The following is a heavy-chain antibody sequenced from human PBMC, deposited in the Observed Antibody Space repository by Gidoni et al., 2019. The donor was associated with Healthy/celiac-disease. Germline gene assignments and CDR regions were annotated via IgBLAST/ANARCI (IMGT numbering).Heavy chain of an antibody. J-gene: IGHJ6*02. V-gene: IGHV3-15*07. Sequence: EVQLVESGGGLVKPGGSLRLSCAASGFTFSNAWMNWVRQAPGKGLEWVGRIKSKTDGGTTDYAAPVKGRFTISRDDSKNTLYLQMNSLKTEDTAVYYCTTDPYYDFWSGYYTGRSPVDYYGMDVWGQGTTVTVSS. CDR2: IKSKTDGGTT. CDR3: TTDPYYDFWSGYYTGRSPVDYYGMDV. CDR1: GFTFSNAW. D-gene: IGHD3-3*01.